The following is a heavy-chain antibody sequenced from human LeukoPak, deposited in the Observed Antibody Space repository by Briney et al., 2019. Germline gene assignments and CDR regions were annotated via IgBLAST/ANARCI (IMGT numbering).Heavy chain of an antibody. V-gene: IGHV4-59*08. CDR2: MYNSGST. Sequence: SETLSLTCTVSGGSISTYYWSWIRQPPGKGLEWIGYMYNSGSTNYNPSLKSRVTISIDTSRNQVSLRLSSVTAADTAVYYCARQGSGGRSFDVWGQGTMVTVSS. CDR3: ARQGSGGRSFDV. D-gene: IGHD1-26*01. CDR1: GGSISTYY. J-gene: IGHJ3*01.